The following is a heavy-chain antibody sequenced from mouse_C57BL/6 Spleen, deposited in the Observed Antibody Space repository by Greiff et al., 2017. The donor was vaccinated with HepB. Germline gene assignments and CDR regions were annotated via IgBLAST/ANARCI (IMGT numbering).Heavy chain of an antibody. CDR1: GYTFTSYW. J-gene: IGHJ4*01. CDR3: AQAPPGTHYAMDY. D-gene: IGHD4-1*01. V-gene: IGHV1-50*01. Sequence: QVQLQQSGAELVKPGASVKLSCKASGYTFTSYWMQWVKQRPGQGLEWIGEIDPSDSYTNYNQKFKGKATLTVDTSSSTAYMQLSSLTSEDSAVYYCAQAPPGTHYAMDYWGQGTSVTVSS. CDR2: IDPSDSYT.